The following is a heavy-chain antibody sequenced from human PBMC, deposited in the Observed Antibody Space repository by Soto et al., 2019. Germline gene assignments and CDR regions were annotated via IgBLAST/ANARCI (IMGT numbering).Heavy chain of an antibody. CDR1: GYNFNNYW. D-gene: IGHD2-2*01. V-gene: IGHV5-10-1*01. J-gene: IGHJ4*02. Sequence: GESLKISCKGSGYNFNNYWISWVRQVPGKGLEWMGRIDPSDSYIDYSPSFRGHVTMSADKSITTAYLQWSSLKASDTAMYYCARLSVLPAAKNDYWGQGTLVTVSS. CDR3: ARLSVLPAAKNDY. CDR2: IDPSDSYI.